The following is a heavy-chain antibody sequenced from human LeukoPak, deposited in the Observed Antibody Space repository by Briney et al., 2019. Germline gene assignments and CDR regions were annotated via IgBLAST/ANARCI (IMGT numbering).Heavy chain of an antibody. D-gene: IGHD5-12*01. V-gene: IGHV4-39*07. CDR3: ARDAKWPFDY. J-gene: IGHJ4*02. CDR1: GGSISSSSYY. CDR2: IYYSGST. Sequence: SETLSLTCTVSGGSISSSSYYWGWIRQPPGKGLEWIGSIYYSGSTYYNPSLKSRVTISVDTSKNQFSLKLSSVTAADTVVYYCARDAKWPFDYWGQGTLVTVSS.